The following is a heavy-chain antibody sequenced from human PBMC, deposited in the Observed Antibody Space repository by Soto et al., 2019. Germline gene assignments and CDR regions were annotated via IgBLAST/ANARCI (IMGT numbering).Heavy chain of an antibody. CDR1: GFTFATYA. CDR3: ARERTTTGYPHY. J-gene: IGHJ4*02. CDR2: ISSDVSYK. Sequence: LRLSCAASGFTFATYAMHWVRQAPDKGLEWVAFISSDVSYKYYADSVKGRFTVSRDNSKNTLFLQMDSLRAEDTAVYYCARERTTTGYPHYWGQGTLVTVSS. D-gene: IGHD3-9*01. V-gene: IGHV3-30-3*01.